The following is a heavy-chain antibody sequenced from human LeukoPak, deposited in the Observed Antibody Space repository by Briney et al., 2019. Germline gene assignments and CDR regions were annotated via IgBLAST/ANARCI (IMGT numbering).Heavy chain of an antibody. Sequence: VASVKVSCKASGYTFTDYYMHWVRQAPGQGLEWMGWINPNSGGTNYAQKFQGRFTMTRDTSISTAYMDLSRLTSDDTAVYYCARGRGEVYISSWYELDYWGQGTLVTVSS. CDR1: GYTFTDYY. J-gene: IGHJ4*02. D-gene: IGHD6-13*01. V-gene: IGHV1-2*02. CDR3: ARGRGEVYISSWYELDY. CDR2: INPNSGGT.